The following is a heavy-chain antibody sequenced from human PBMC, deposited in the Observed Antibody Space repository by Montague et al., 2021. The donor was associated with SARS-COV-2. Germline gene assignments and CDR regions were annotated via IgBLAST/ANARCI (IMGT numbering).Heavy chain of an antibody. CDR3: ASHCGGGRCYFGMDV. D-gene: IGHD2-15*01. V-gene: IGHV4-34*01. Sequence: SETLSLTCDVYGGSFSSYWSWIRQPPGRGLEWVGQISHGGGTNXXPSLXXXVTISVDTSKNQVPLKLSSVTAADTAVYYCASHCGGGRCYFGMDVWGQGTTVTVSS. CDR2: ISHGGGT. J-gene: IGHJ6*02. CDR1: GGSFSSY.